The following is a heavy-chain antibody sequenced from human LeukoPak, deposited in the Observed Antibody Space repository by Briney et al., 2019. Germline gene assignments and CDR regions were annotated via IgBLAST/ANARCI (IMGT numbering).Heavy chain of an antibody. Sequence: SVKVSCKASGGTFSSNAISWVRQAPGQGFEWMGRIIPMLDLPNYAQKFQGRVTLTADKSTSTAYMELSSLRSDDTAVYYCARNPTLQGSGGNNWIDPWGQGTLVTVSS. D-gene: IGHD3-10*01. CDR3: ARNPTLQGSGGNNWIDP. J-gene: IGHJ5*02. V-gene: IGHV1-69*04. CDR1: GGTFSSNA. CDR2: IIPMLDLP.